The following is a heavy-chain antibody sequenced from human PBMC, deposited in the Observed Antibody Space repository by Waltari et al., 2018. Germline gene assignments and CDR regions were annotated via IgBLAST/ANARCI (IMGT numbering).Heavy chain of an antibody. V-gene: IGHV3-21*06. CDR1: GFAFSKFT. J-gene: IGHJ6*03. Sequence: EVQLVESGGALVKPGGSLRLSCAASGFAFSKFTMNWVRQAPGKGLEGVSSITSSSVYIYYADSVKGRFTVSRDNAKDSVYLQMNSLRAEDSGVYYCAKDDAYYDMNVWGTGTTVTVSS. CDR3: AKDDAYYDMNV. D-gene: IGHD2-15*01. CDR2: ITSSSVYI.